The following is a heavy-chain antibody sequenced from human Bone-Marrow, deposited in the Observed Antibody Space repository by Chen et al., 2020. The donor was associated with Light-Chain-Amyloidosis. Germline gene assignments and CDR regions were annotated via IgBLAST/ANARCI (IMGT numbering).Heavy chain of an antibody. CDR3: ARRRDGYNFDY. Sequence: EVKKPGESLKIPCKGPGYTFPNYWIGWVRQMPGKGLEWMGVIYPDDSDARYSPSFEGQVTISADKSITTAYLQWRSLKASDTAMYYCARRRDGYNFDYWGQGTLVTVSS. CDR1: GYTFPNYW. CDR2: IYPDDSDA. D-gene: IGHD5-12*01. V-gene: IGHV5-51*01. J-gene: IGHJ4*02.